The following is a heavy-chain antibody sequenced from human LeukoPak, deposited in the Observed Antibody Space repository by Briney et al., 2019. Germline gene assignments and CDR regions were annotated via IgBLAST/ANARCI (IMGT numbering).Heavy chain of an antibody. D-gene: IGHD3-22*01. Sequence: SGGSLRLSCAASGFTFSSYSMNWVRQAPGKGLEWVSAISGSGGSTYYADSVKGRFTISRDNSKNTLYLQMNSLRAEDTAVYYCAKDPGYYYDSSGYQTPDYWGQGTLVTVSS. CDR1: GFTFSSYS. V-gene: IGHV3-23*01. CDR3: AKDPGYYYDSSGYQTPDY. CDR2: ISGSGGST. J-gene: IGHJ4*02.